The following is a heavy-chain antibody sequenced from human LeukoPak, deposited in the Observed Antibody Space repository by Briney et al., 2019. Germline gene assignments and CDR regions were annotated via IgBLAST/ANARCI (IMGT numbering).Heavy chain of an antibody. CDR2: IYHSGST. V-gene: IGHV4-30-2*01. D-gene: IGHD4-11*01. Sequence: SETLSLTCTVSGGSISSYSWSWIRQPPGKGLEWIGYIYHSGSTYYNPSLKSRVTISVDRSKNQFSLKLSSVTAADTAVYYCARDGMTTVTPFDLWGRGTLVTVSS. CDR1: GGSISSYS. J-gene: IGHJ2*01. CDR3: ARDGMTTVTPFDL.